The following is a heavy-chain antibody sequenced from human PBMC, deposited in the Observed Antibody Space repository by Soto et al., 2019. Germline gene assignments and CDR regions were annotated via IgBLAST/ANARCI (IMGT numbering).Heavy chain of an antibody. CDR3: AKEIEMATIGPDY. D-gene: IGHD5-12*01. CDR1: GFTFSSYG. J-gene: IGHJ4*02. CDR2: ISYDGSNK. V-gene: IGHV3-30*18. Sequence: QVQLVESGGGVVQPGRSLRLSCAASGFTFSSYGMHWVRQAPGKGLEWVAVISYDGSNKYYADSVKGRFTISSDNSKNKLYLQMNSLRAEYTAVYYCAKEIEMATIGPDYWGQGTLVTVSS.